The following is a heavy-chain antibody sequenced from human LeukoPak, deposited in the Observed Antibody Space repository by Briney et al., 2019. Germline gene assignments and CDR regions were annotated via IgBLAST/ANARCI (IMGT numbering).Heavy chain of an antibody. V-gene: IGHV3-74*01. CDR1: GFTFSSYW. D-gene: IGHD3-10*01. CDR3: ARYVVRGVGRYYYHMDV. J-gene: IGHJ6*03. CDR2: INSDGSGT. Sequence: PGGSLRLSCAASGFTFSSYWMHWVRQAPGKGLVWVSRINSDGSGTSYADSVKGRFTISRDNAKNTLYLQTNSLRAEDTAVYYCARYVVRGVGRYYYHMDVWGKGTTVTVSS.